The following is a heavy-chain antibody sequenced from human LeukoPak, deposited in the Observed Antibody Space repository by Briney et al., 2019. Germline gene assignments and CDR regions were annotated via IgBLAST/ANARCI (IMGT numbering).Heavy chain of an antibody. D-gene: IGHD2-15*01. CDR1: GYTFTSYG. J-gene: IGHJ4*02. CDR3: ERMVAATFGDY. Sequence: ASLKDSCKPSGYTFTSYGISWVRQAPEQGLEWMGWISAYNGNTNSTQKLQGRVTMTTDTSTSTAYMELRSLRSDDTAVYYCERMVAATFGDYWGQGTLVTVSS. CDR2: ISAYNGNT. V-gene: IGHV1-18*04.